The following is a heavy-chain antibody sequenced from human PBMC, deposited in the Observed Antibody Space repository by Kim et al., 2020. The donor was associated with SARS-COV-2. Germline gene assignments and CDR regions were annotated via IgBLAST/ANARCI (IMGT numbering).Heavy chain of an antibody. CDR2: T. V-gene: IGHV1-2*02. CDR3: ARLGAEGVDDY. Sequence: TNYAQKFQGRVTMTRDTSISTAYMGLSRLRSDDTAVYYCARLGAEGVDDYWGQGTLVTVSS. D-gene: IGHD7-27*01. J-gene: IGHJ4*02.